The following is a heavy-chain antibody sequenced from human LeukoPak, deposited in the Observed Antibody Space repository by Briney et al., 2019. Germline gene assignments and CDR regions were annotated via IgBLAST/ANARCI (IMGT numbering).Heavy chain of an antibody. V-gene: IGHV3-21*01. CDR1: GFTFSSYS. CDR3: ARGAAGGEYCFDY. D-gene: IGHD6-13*01. Sequence: GGSLRLSCAASGFTFSSYSMNWVRQAPGKGLEWVSSISSSSSYIYYADSVKGRFTISRDNAKNSLYLQMNSLRAEDTAVYYCARGAAGGEYCFDYWGQGTLVTVSS. CDR2: ISSSSSYI. J-gene: IGHJ4*02.